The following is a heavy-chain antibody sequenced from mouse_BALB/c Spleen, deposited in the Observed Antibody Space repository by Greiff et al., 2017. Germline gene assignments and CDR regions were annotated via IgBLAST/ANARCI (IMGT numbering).Heavy chain of an antibody. CDR2: ISSGGSYT. D-gene: IGHD2-14*01. Sequence: EVKLVESGGGLVKPGGSLKLSCAASGFTFSSYTMSWVRQTPEKRLEWVATISSGGSYTYYPDNVKGRFTISRDNAKNTLYLQMSSLKSEDTAMYDCTRGRGGRYDEAMDYWGQGTSVTVSA. J-gene: IGHJ4*01. CDR3: TRGRGGRYDEAMDY. CDR1: GFTFSSYT. V-gene: IGHV5-6-4*01.